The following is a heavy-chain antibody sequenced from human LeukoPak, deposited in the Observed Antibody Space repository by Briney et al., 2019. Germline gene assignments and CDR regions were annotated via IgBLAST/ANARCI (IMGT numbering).Heavy chain of an antibody. D-gene: IGHD2-15*01. V-gene: IGHV4-30-4*01. CDR1: GGSISSGDYY. CDR2: IYYSGST. J-gene: IGHJ6*02. Sequence: SETLSLTCTVSGGSISSGDYYWSWIRQPPGKGLEWIGYIYYSGSTYYNPSLKGRVTISVDTSKNQFSLKLSSVTAADTAVYYCAASGGSVDYYYGMDVWGQGTTVTVSS. CDR3: AASGGSVDYYYGMDV.